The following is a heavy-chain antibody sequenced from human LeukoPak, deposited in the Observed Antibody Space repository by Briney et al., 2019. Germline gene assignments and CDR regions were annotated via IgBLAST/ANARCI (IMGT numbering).Heavy chain of an antibody. CDR1: GGSFSGYY. CDR2: INHSGST. J-gene: IGHJ4*02. D-gene: IGHD3-10*01. Sequence: PSETLSLTCAVYGGSFSGYYWSWIRQPPGKGLEWIGEINHSGSTNYNPSLKSRITISVDTSKNQFSLKLSSVTAADTAVYYCASWSLKSPWVRGVIRGAQPFDYWGQGTLVTVSS. CDR3: ASWSLKSPWVRGVIRGAQPFDY. V-gene: IGHV4-34*01.